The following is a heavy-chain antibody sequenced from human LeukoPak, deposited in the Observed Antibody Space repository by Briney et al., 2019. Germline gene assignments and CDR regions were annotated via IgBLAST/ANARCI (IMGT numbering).Heavy chain of an antibody. Sequence: GGSLRLSCATSGFTFSDHAMHWVRQAPGRGLEWISSINKNSRYIYYADSLKGRFTISRDNAKNSLYLQINSLTTEDTAVYYCARSVPMAVPGLDLWGQGTLVTVSS. V-gene: IGHV3-21*01. CDR1: GFTFSDHA. J-gene: IGHJ5*02. CDR3: ARSVPMAVPGLDL. CDR2: INKNSRYI. D-gene: IGHD2-8*01.